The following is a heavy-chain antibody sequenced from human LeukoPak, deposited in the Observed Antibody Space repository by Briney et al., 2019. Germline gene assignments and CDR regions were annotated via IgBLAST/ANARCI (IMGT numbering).Heavy chain of an antibody. CDR1: GYSISSGYY. D-gene: IGHD3-22*01. V-gene: IGHV4-4*07. Sequence: SETLSLTCTVSGYSISSGYYWGWIRQPAGKGLEWIGRIFTSGSTNYNPSLKSRVTMSVDTSKNQFSLKLSSVTAADTAVYYCARAGSMIVVQRPPDYWGQGTLVTVSS. CDR2: IFTSGST. CDR3: ARAGSMIVVQRPPDY. J-gene: IGHJ4*02.